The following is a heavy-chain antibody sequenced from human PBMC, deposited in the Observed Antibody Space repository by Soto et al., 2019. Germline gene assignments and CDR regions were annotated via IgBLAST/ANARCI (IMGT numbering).Heavy chain of an antibody. CDR3: TTDLDCSSTSCYTFDAFDI. Sequence: GVLRLSCAASGFTFSNAWMSWVRQAPGKGLEWVGRIKSKTDGGTTDYAAPVKGRFTISRDDSKNTLYLQMNSLKTEDTAVYYCTTDLDCSSTSCYTFDAFDIWGQGTMVTVSS. D-gene: IGHD2-2*02. V-gene: IGHV3-15*01. CDR2: IKSKTDGGTT. CDR1: GFTFSNAW. J-gene: IGHJ3*02.